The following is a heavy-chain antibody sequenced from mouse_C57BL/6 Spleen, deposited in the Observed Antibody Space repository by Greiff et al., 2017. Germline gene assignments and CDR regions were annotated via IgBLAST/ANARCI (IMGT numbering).Heavy chain of an antibody. CDR3: ARSRYCGVDV. V-gene: IGHV1-9*01. J-gene: IGHJ1*03. CDR2: ILPGSGST. D-gene: IGHD2-14*01. CDR1: GYTFTGYW. Sequence: VQLVQSGGELMKPGGSVKLSCKATGYTFTGYWIEWVQQTPGNGLEWIGEILPGSGSTNYNETFKGKDTFTADTSSNTAYMQLSSQTTEDSAINYCARSRYCGVDVWGTGTTVTVSS.